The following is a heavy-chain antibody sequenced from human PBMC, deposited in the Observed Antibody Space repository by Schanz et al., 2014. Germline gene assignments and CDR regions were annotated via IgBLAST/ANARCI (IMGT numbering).Heavy chain of an antibody. CDR1: GFTFTTHS. CDR3: ASPSGYSDYGTYFDF. V-gene: IGHV3-23*04. Sequence: VQLVESGGGVVQPGGSLRLSCAASGFTFTTHSMTWVRQAPGKGLEWVSGISGSGGSTYYADSVKGRFTISRDNSKTTLYLQMNSLRTEDTAVYYCASPSGYSDYGTYFDFWGQGTLVTVSS. CDR2: ISGSGGST. J-gene: IGHJ4*02. D-gene: IGHD5-12*01.